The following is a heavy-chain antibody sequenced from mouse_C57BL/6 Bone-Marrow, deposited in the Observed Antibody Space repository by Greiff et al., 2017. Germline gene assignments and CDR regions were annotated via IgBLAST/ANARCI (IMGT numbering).Heavy chain of an antibody. J-gene: IGHJ4*01. CDR3: ASLYYGSSYPYYAMDY. V-gene: IGHV7-3*01. D-gene: IGHD1-1*01. CDR2: IRNKANGYTT. Sequence: EVNVVESGGGLVQPGGSLSLSCAASGFTFTDYYMSWVRQPPGKALEWLGFIRNKANGYTTEYSATVKGRFAISRDNSQSILYLQMNALRAEVSATYYCASLYYGSSYPYYAMDYWGQGTSVTVSS. CDR1: GFTFTDYY.